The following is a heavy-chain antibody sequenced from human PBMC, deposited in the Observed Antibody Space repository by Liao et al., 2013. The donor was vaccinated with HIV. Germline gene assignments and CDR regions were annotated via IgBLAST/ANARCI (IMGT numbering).Heavy chain of an antibody. V-gene: IGHV4-30-4*08. CDR2: IYYRGST. CDR1: DGSINNDDYY. D-gene: IGHD6-19*01. Sequence: QVQLLESGPGLVRPLQTLSLTCTVSDGSINNDDYYWSWIRQSPGKGLEWIGFIYYRGSTYYNPSLKSQVLISVDTSKNQFSLKFNSVTAADTAVYYCARALSSGFYGWYFDLWAGGTLVTVSS. J-gene: IGHJ2*01. CDR3: ARALSSGFYGWYFDL.